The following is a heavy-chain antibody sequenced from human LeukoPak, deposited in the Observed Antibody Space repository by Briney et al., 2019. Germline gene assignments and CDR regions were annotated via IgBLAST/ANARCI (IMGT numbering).Heavy chain of an antibody. D-gene: IGHD4-17*01. CDR3: ANRGVTTVTS. J-gene: IGHJ4*02. V-gene: IGHV3-49*04. CDR1: GFTFGDYA. CDR2: IRSKAYGGTT. Sequence: GGSLRLSCTASGFTFGDYAMSWVRQAPGKGLEWVGFIRSKAYGGTTEYAASVKGRFTISRDDSKSIAYLQMNSLKTEDTAVYYCANRGVTTVTSWGQGTLVTVSS.